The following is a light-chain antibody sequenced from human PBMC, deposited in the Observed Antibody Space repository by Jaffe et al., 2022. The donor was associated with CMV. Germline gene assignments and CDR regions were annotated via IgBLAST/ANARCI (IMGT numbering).Light chain of an antibody. CDR1: QSLLHSIGYNS. CDR2: SGS. J-gene: IGKJ1*01. Sequence: DIVMTQSPLSLPVNPGEPASISCRSSQSLLHSIGYNSLDWYLQKPGKSPQLLIYSGSNRASGVPDRFSGSGSGTDFTLTISRVEAEDVGVYYCMQALQTPWTFGQGTKVEIK. V-gene: IGKV2-28*01. CDR3: MQALQTPWT.